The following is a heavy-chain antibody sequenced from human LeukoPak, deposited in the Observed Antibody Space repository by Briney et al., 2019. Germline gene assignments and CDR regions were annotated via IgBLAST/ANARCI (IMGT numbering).Heavy chain of an antibody. CDR1: GGSISSYY. CDR2: IYTSGST. D-gene: IGHD6-6*01. Sequence: SETLSLTCTVSGGSISSYYWSWIRQPAGKGLEWIGRIYTSGSTNYNPSLKSRVTISVDTSKNQFSLKLSSVTAADTAVYYCARDIAARPWWYFDLWGRGTLVTVSS. V-gene: IGHV4-4*07. J-gene: IGHJ2*01. CDR3: ARDIAARPWWYFDL.